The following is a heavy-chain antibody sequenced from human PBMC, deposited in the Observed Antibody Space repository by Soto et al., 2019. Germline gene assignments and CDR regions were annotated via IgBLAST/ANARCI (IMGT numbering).Heavy chain of an antibody. D-gene: IGHD3-10*01. CDR3: TRHLVSSSVSYYYFDY. CDR1: GFTFSGSA. V-gene: IGHV3-73*02. J-gene: IGHJ4*02. Sequence: EVQLVESGGGLVQPGGSLKLSCAASGFTFSGSAMHWVRQASGKGLEWVGRIRSKANSYATAYAASVKGRFTISRDDSKNTAYLQMNSLKTEDTAVYYCTRHLVSSSVSYYYFDYWGQGTLVTVSS. CDR2: IRSKANSYAT.